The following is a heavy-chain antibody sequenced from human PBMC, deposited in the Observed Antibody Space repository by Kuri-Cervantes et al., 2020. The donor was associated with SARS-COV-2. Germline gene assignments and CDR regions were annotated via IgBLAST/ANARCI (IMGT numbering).Heavy chain of an antibody. CDR3: VRDGDHWNFDY. J-gene: IGHJ4*02. V-gene: IGHV4-30-2*01. CDR1: GGSISSGGYS. CDR2: IYHSGST. D-gene: IGHD1-1*01. Sequence: SETLSLTCAVSGGSISSGGYSWSWIRQPPGKGLEWIGYIYHSGSTYYNPSLKSRVTISVDRSKNQFSLKLSSVTAADTAVYYCVRDGDHWNFDYWGQGTLVTVSS.